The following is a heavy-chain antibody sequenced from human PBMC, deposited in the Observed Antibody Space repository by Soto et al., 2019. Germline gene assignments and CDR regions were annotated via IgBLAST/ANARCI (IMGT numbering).Heavy chain of an antibody. V-gene: IGHV3-20*04. CDR1: GFSFDRYA. J-gene: IGHJ1*01. CDR2: LNWRGDNV. D-gene: IGHD5-12*01. CDR3: AIRGYDSRDLQH. Sequence: PGGSLRLSCAASGFSFDRYAMHWVRQVPGRGLEWVAGLNWRGDNVAYVGSLKGRFTISRDXXKNTLYLQMNSLRAEDTAVYYCAIRGYDSRDLQHWGQGT.